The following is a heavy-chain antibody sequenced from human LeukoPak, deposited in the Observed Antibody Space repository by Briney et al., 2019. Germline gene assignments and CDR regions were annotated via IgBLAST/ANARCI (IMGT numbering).Heavy chain of an antibody. J-gene: IGHJ6*02. CDR3: AKDISSGSYYYYGMDV. CDR2: ICWNSGSI. D-gene: IGHD6-19*01. CDR1: GFTFDDYA. Sequence: GRSLRLSCAASGFTFDDYARHWVRQAPGKGLEWVGGICWNSGSIGYADSVKGRFTIAIDNAKNSMYLYMNSLRAADTALYYCAKDISSGSYYYYGMDVWGQGPTVPVSS. V-gene: IGHV3-9*01.